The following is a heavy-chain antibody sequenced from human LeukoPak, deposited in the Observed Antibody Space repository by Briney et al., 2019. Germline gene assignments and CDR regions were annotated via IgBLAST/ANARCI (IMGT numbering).Heavy chain of an antibody. CDR2: ITWHGGSI. Sequence: GRSLRLSCAASGFTFDDYAMHWVRQAPGKGLEWVSGITWHGGSIGYADSVKGRFILSRDNAKNSLYLQMNSLRAEDTALYYCVAVPETDFWSGFYLDFWGQGTLVTVSS. CDR3: VAVPETDFWSGFYLDF. V-gene: IGHV3-9*01. D-gene: IGHD3/OR15-3a*01. CDR1: GFTFDDYA. J-gene: IGHJ4*02.